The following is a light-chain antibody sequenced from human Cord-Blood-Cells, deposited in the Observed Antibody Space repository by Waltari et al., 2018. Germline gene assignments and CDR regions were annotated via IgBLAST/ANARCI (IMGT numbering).Light chain of an antibody. J-gene: IGKJ2*03. CDR1: QSISSY. Sequence: DIQMPQSPSSLPAPVRDRATITCRASQSISSYLNWYQQKPGKAPKLLIYAASSLQSGVPSRFSGSGSGTDFTLTISSLQPEDFATYYCQQSYSTPYSFGQGTKLEIK. V-gene: IGKV1-39*01. CDR3: QQSYSTPYS. CDR2: AAS.